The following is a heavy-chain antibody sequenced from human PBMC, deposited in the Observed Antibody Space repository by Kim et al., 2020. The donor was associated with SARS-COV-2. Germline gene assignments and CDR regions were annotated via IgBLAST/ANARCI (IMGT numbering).Heavy chain of an antibody. D-gene: IGHD3-10*02. J-gene: IGHJ4*02. CDR2: ISGNGRTT. CDR1: GFTFSTYA. Sequence: GGSLRLSCAASGFTFSTYAMSWVRQAPGKGLECVSAISGNGRTTSYPDSVRGRFTISRDNSKNTLYLQMNSLRAEDTAIYYCAKSLFGGCDYWGQGTLVT. V-gene: IGHV3-23*01. CDR3: AKSLFGGCDY.